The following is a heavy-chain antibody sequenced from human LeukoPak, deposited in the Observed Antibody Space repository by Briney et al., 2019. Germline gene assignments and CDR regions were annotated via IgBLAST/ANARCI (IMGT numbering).Heavy chain of an antibody. D-gene: IGHD6-13*01. V-gene: IGHV4-39*07. CDR2: TYYSEGT. J-gene: IGHJ4*02. CDR1: GGTISSSSYY. Sequence: MPSETLSLTCTVSGGTISSSSYYWGWIRQPPGKGLEWIGSTYYSEGTSYNPSLKSRVTISVDRSKNQFSLKLSSVTAADTAVYYCARDGRFSSSPSYYWGQGTLVTVSS. CDR3: ARDGRFSSSPSYY.